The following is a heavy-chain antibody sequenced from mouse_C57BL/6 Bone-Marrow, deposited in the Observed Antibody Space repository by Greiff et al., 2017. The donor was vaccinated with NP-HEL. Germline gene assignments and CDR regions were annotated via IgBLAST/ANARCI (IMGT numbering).Heavy chain of an antibody. J-gene: IGHJ1*03. CDR1: GYAFSSYW. CDR3: ARIYYDYGWYFDV. CDR2: IYPGDGDT. D-gene: IGHD2-4*01. V-gene: IGHV1-80*01. Sequence: VKLQESGAELVKPGASVKISCKASGYAFSSYWMNWVKQRPGKGLEWIGQIYPGDGDTNYNGKFKGKATLTADKSSSTAYMQLSSLTSEDSAVYFCARIYYDYGWYFDVWGTGTTVTVSS.